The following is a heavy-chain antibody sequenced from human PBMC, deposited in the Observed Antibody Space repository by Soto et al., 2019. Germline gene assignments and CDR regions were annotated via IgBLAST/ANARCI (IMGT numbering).Heavy chain of an antibody. D-gene: IGHD3-3*01. CDR1: GFTFRNAW. V-gene: IGHV3-15*01. J-gene: IGHJ4*02. Sequence: EVQLVESGGGLVKPVGSLRLSCAAAGFTFRNAWMSWVRQFPGKGLEWVGRSRRKSENGTVDLAAPVTGRFTISRDDTKNMLYLQMTSPKTEDTAVYYCPTPKFSSGVDCWGQGALVTVSS. CDR3: PTPKFSSGVDC. CDR2: SRRKSENGTV.